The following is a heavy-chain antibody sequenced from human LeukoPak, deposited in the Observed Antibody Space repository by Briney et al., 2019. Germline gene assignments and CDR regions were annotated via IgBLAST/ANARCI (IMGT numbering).Heavy chain of an antibody. D-gene: IGHD6-13*01. V-gene: IGHV1-46*01. CDR3: ARSSIIAAAGPYYFDY. Sequence: ASVKVSCKASGYTFTGYYMHWVRQAPGQGLEWMGIINPSGGSTSYAQKFQGRVTMTRDTSTSTVYMELSSLRSEDTAVYYCARSSIIAAAGPYYFDYWGQGTLVTVSS. CDR2: INPSGGST. J-gene: IGHJ4*02. CDR1: GYTFTGYY.